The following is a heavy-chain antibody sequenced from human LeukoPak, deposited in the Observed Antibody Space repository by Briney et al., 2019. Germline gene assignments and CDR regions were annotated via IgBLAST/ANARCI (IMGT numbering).Heavy chain of an antibody. V-gene: IGHV3-21*01. Sequence: GGSLRLSCVASGFTFSHYSMNWVRQAPGKGLEWVSSIRFTGSYIYYADSVKGRFTISRDNSKNTLYLQMNSLRAEDTAVYYCAKDLELSIAVAGTLDYWGQGTLVTVSS. CDR1: GFTFSHYS. CDR3: AKDLELSIAVAGTLDY. CDR2: IRFTGSYI. D-gene: IGHD6-19*01. J-gene: IGHJ4*02.